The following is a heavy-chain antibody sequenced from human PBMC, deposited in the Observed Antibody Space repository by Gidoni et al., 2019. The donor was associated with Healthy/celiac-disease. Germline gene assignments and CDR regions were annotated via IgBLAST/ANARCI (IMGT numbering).Heavy chain of an antibody. CDR1: GFTFTRSA. Sequence: QMQLVQSGPEVKKPGTSVKVSCKASGFTFTRSAMQWVRKASGQRLEWIGWIVVGRGNANYAQKFQERVTITRDMSTSKAYMELSSLRSEDTAVYYCAAATVAGSFDYWGQGTLVTVSS. V-gene: IGHV1-58*02. CDR2: IVVGRGNA. D-gene: IGHD6-19*01. CDR3: AAATVAGSFDY. J-gene: IGHJ4*02.